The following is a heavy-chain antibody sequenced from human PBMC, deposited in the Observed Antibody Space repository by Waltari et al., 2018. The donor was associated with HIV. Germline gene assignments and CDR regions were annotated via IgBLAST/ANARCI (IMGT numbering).Heavy chain of an antibody. CDR2: ITGDGSST. J-gene: IGHJ2*01. CDR1: EFTFSRFD. Sequence: EVQLLESGGDLVQPGGSLRLSCGASEFTFSRFDMHWVRQAPGRGLEWVSFITGDGSSTFYADSVKGRFSISRDNSRNTLYLQMNRLRDDDTAVYYCAKDGGTYTGYFDVWGRGTLVTVSS. V-gene: IGHV3-23*01. D-gene: IGHD1-26*01. CDR3: AKDGGTYTGYFDV.